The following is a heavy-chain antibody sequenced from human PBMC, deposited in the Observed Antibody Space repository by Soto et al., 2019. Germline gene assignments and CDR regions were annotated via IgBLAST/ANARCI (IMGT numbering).Heavy chain of an antibody. CDR2: INPNSGGT. Sequence: ASVKVSCKASGYTFTGYYMHWVQQAPGQGLEWMGWINPNSGGTNYAQKFQGRVTMTRDTSISTAYMELSRLRSDDTAVYYCATIMAGYDTYDYWGQGTLVTVSS. J-gene: IGHJ4*02. V-gene: IGHV1-2*02. CDR3: ATIMAGYDTYDY. D-gene: IGHD5-12*01. CDR1: GYTFTGYY.